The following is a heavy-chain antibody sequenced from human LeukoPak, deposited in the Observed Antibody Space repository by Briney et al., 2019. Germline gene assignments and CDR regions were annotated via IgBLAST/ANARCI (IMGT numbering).Heavy chain of an antibody. D-gene: IGHD2-2*01. V-gene: IGHV4-38-2*02. CDR3: ARAPQYQLLWHYYYYYMDV. Sequence: SETLSLTCTVSGYSISSGYYWGWIRQPPGKGLEWIGSIYHSGRTFYNPSLKSRVTISVDTSKNQFSLKLSSVTAADTAVYYCARAPQYQLLWHYYYYYMDVWGKGTTVTISS. CDR1: GYSISSGYY. CDR2: IYHSGRT. J-gene: IGHJ6*03.